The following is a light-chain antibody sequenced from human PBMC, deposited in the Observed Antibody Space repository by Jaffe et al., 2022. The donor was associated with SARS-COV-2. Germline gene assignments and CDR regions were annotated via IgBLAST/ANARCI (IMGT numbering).Light chain of an antibody. CDR1: QNISNY. CDR3: QQSYSTPIT. J-gene: IGKJ5*01. CDR2: AAS. V-gene: IGKV1-39*01. Sequence: DIQMTQSPSSLSASLGDRVTITCRASQNISNYLNWYQQKPVKAPNLLIYAASSLQSGVPSRFSGSGSGTDSGSGTDFTLTISSLQPEDFATYYCQQSYSTPITFGQGTRLEIK.